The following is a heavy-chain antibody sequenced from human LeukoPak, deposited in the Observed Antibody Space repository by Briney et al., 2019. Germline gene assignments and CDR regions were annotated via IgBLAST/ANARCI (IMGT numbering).Heavy chain of an antibody. J-gene: IGHJ4*02. V-gene: IGHV3-23*01. D-gene: IGHD1-26*01. CDR1: GFTFSNYA. CDR3: AKCQYSWSYWGFDY. Sequence: PGGSLRLSCAASGFTFSNYAMTWVRQAPGKGLEWVSGISGSGGSTYYADSVKGRFTISRDNSKNTLYLQMNSLRAEDTAVYYCAKCQYSWSYWGFDYWGQGTLVTVSS. CDR2: ISGSGGST.